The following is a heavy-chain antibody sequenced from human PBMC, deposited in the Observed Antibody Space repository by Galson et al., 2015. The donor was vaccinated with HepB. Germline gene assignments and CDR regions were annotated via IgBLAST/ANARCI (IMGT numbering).Heavy chain of an antibody. Sequence: SVKVSCKASGYTFXXXXXNWXXXXPXXGLECMGRISTTNGNTNDAQKLQGRVTMTTDTSTSTAYMXLRSLRSDDTAMYYCAREVEGIAVAYYDYYGMDVWGQGTTVTVSS. D-gene: IGHD6-19*01. CDR1: GYTFXXXX. J-gene: IGHJ6*02. CDR3: AREVEGIAVAYYDYYGMDV. V-gene: IGHV1-18*01. CDR2: ISTTNGNT.